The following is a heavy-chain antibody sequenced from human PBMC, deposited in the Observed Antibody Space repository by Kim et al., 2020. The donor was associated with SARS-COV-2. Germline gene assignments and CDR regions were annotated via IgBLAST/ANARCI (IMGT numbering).Heavy chain of an antibody. CDR2: IKQDGSEK. J-gene: IGHJ6*02. CDR1: GFTFSSYW. CDR3: ARDLGVTTGPRGMDV. V-gene: IGHV3-7*01. Sequence: GGSLRLSCAASGFTFSSYWMSWVRQAPGKGLEWVANIKQDGSEKYYVDSVKGRFTISRDNAKNSLYLQMNSLRAEDTAVYYCARDLGVTTGPRGMDVWGQGTTVTVSS. D-gene: IGHD4-4*01.